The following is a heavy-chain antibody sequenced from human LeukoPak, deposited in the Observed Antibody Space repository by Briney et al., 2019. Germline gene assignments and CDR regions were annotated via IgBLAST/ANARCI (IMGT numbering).Heavy chain of an antibody. J-gene: IGHJ4*02. CDR2: IWYDGSNK. Sequence: GGSLRLSCAASGFTFSSYGMHWVRQAPGKGLEWVAVIWYDGSNKYYADSVKGRFTISRDNSKNTLYLQMNSLRAEDTAVYYCARDRGQELFLEWFMFDYWGQGTLVTVSS. V-gene: IGHV3-33*01. CDR1: GFTFSSYG. D-gene: IGHD3-3*01. CDR3: ARDRGQELFLEWFMFDY.